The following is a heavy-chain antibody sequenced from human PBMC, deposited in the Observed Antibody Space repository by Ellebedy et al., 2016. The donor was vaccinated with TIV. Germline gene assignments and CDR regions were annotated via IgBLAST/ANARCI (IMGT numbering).Heavy chain of an antibody. D-gene: IGHD3-10*01. CDR1: GFTFSGYY. CDR2: INPNSGDT. V-gene: IGHV1-2*02. Sequence: ASVKVSCKASGFTFSGYYMHWVRQAPGQGLEWMGWINPNSGDTYYPQKFQGRVTMTTDTSTSTAYMEVRSLRSDDTAVYYCATYHYGSGSPFDYWGQGTLVTVSS. J-gene: IGHJ4*02. CDR3: ATYHYGSGSPFDY.